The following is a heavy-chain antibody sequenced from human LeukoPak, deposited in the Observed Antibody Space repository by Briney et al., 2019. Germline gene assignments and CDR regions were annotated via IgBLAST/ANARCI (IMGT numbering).Heavy chain of an antibody. CDR3: APGGGLKRGGPFDY. V-gene: IGHV3-23*02. J-gene: IGHJ4*02. D-gene: IGHD3-16*01. Sequence: GGSLRLSCAASGFTFSSYAMTWVRPAPGKGLEWGSVVCGGGDITYYGDSVKGRFTISRDNSKNTLYLQLNSLTAEDTAVYYCAPGGGLKRGGPFDYWGQGTLVTVSS. CDR2: VCGGGDIT. CDR1: GFTFSSYA.